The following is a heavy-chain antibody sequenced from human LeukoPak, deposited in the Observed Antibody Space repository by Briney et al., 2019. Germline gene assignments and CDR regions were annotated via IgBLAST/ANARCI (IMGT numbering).Heavy chain of an antibody. CDR1: GDSFSSNSAA. CDR3: AREMEGSGSYYFDY. J-gene: IGHJ4*02. D-gene: IGHD3-10*01. V-gene: IGHV6-1*01. CDR2: TYYRSKWYN. Sequence: SQTLSLTCAISGDSFSSNSAAWHWIRQSPSRGLEWLGRTYYRSKWYNDYAVSVKSRITINPGTSKNQFSLQLNSVTPEDTAVYYCAREMEGSGSYYFDYWGQGTLVTVSS.